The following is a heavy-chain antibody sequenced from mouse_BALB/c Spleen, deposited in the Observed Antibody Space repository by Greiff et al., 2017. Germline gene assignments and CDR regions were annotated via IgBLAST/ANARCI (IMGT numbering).Heavy chain of an antibody. CDR2: IDPANGNT. CDR3: ARGDWDRAWFAY. J-gene: IGHJ3*01. Sequence: VQLKESGAELVKPGASVKLSCTASGFNIKDTYMHWVKQRPEQGLEWIGRIDPANGNTKYDPKFQGKATITADTSSNTAYLQLSSLTSEDTAVYYCARGDWDRAWFAYWGQGTLVTVSA. D-gene: IGHD4-1*01. V-gene: IGHV14-3*02. CDR1: GFNIKDTY.